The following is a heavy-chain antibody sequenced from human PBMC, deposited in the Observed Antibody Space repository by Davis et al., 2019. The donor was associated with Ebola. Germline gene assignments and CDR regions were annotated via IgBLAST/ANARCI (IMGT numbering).Heavy chain of an antibody. J-gene: IGHJ5*02. Sequence: LRLSCAVSGAFVSSGGYSWIWIRQPPGKGLEWIGYYYYTGSTYYSPSLRSRVTISVDTSKNQFSLKLSSVTAADTAMYYCARRGTSSWYAGWFDPWGQGTLVTVSS. V-gene: IGHV4-30-4*07. CDR2: YYYTGST. CDR3: ARRGTSSWYAGWFDP. D-gene: IGHD6-13*01. CDR1: GAFVSSGGYS.